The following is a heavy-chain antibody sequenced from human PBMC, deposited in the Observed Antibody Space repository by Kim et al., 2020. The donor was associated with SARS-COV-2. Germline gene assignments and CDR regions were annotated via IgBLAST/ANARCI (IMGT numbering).Heavy chain of an antibody. J-gene: IGHJ6*03. CDR2: IDWDDDK. V-gene: IGHV2-70*11. D-gene: IGHD1-7*01. Sequence: SGPTLVKPTQTLTLTCTFSGFSLLTRGMCANWIRQPPGKALEWLARIDWDDDKYYNTSLKTRLTISKDTSRNQVFLTMTNMDPVDTATYYCARIRGTGTTRSQSYHYYMDVWGKGTTVTVSS. CDR1: GFSLLTRGMC. CDR3: ARIRGTGTTRSQSYHYYMDV.